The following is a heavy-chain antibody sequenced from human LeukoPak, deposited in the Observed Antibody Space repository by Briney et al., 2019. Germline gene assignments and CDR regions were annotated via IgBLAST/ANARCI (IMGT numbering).Heavy chain of an antibody. CDR3: ARDGLYDSSGYYMDS. Sequence: SETLSLTCTVSGGAISSYYWSWIRQPPGKGLEWIGYIYYSGGTKYNPSLMSRVTISVDRAQSQFSLSLSSAAAADTAVYYCARDGLYDSSGYYMDSWGQGTLVIVSS. D-gene: IGHD3-22*01. CDR1: GGAISSYY. V-gene: IGHV4-59*01. CDR2: IYYSGGT. J-gene: IGHJ4*02.